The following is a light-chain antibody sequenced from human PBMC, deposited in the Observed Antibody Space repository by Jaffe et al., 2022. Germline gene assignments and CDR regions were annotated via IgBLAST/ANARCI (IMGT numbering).Light chain of an antibody. Sequence: NFILTQPLSVSESPGKTVNISCTRTNGSIDTKYVQWYQQRPGNSPTTVIFQDYRRPSGVPDRFSVAIDGSSNSAFLIISGLEAEDEADYYCQSFDTDTQVFGGGTKLTVL. J-gene: IGLJ2*01. CDR1: NGSIDTKY. V-gene: IGLV6-57*01. CDR3: QSFDTDTQV. CDR2: QDY.